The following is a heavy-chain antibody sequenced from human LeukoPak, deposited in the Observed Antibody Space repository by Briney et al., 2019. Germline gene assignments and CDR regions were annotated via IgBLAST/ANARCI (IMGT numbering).Heavy chain of an antibody. CDR2: IIPIFGTA. J-gene: IGHJ4*02. V-gene: IGHV1-69*01. CDR3: ARDLTPYCSSTSCDIWVFDY. Sequence: SVKVSCKASGGTFSSYAISWVRQAPGQGLEWMGGIIPIFGTANYAQKFQGRVTITADESPSTAYMELSSLRSEDTAVYYCARDLTPYCSSTSCDIWVFDYWGQGTLVTVSS. CDR1: GGTFSSYA. D-gene: IGHD2-2*02.